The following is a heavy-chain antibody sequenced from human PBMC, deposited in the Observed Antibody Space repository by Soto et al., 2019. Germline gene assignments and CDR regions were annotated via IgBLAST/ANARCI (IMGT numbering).Heavy chain of an antibody. Sequence: SVKVTCKASGFTFTSSAFQWVRQARGQRLECIGWIAVGSGYTNYAQRFQDRVTLTRDRATATTYMELSRLTSEATAISHCAADATAWGQRVPADYWGQGTLVTVS. V-gene: IGHV1-58*01. D-gene: IGHD3-16*01. CDR2: IAVGSGYT. CDR3: AADATAWGQRVPADY. CDR1: GFTFTSSA. J-gene: IGHJ4*02.